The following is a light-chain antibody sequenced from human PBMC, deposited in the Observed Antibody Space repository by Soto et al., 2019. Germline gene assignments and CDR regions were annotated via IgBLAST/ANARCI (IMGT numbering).Light chain of an antibody. J-gene: IGKJ1*01. CDR1: QSIRNW. CDR2: KAS. Sequence: DIQMTQSPSTLSASVGDRVTISCRASQSIRNWLAWFQQKPGKAPNLLIYKASTLKSGVPSRFSGSGSGTEFTLTISSLQPDDFATYYCQQYNSYSQSWTFGQGTKVAIK. CDR3: QQYNSYSQSWT. V-gene: IGKV1-5*03.